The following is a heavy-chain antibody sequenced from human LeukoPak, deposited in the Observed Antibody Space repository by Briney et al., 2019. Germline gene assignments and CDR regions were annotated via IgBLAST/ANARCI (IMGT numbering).Heavy chain of an antibody. CDR1: GFTFKDYA. Sequence: GGSLRLSCAASGFTFKDYAMHWARQPPGKGLEWVSGISWNSGSIAYADSVKGRFTISRDNSKNSLYLQMNSLRTEDTALYYCATWAFYHGLDVWGQGTTVTVSS. CDR2: ISWNSGSI. CDR3: ATWAFYHGLDV. J-gene: IGHJ6*02. D-gene: IGHD2/OR15-2a*01. V-gene: IGHV3-9*01.